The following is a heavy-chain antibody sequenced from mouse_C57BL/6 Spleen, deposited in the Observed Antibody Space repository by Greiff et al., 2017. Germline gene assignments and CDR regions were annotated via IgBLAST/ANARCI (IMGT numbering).Heavy chain of an antibody. D-gene: IGHD1-1*01. Sequence: EVKLMESGAGLVKPGGSLKLSCAASGFTFSDYGMHWVRQAPEKGLEWVAYISSGSSTIYYADTVKGRFTISRDNAKNTLFLQMTRLRSEDTAMDYCARTTVVARYAMDYWGQGTSVTVAS. CDR2: ISSGSSTI. CDR3: ARTTVVARYAMDY. V-gene: IGHV5-17*01. CDR1: GFTFSDYG. J-gene: IGHJ4*01.